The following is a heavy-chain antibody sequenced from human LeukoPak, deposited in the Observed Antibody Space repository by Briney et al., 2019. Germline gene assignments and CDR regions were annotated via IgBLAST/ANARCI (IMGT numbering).Heavy chain of an antibody. CDR2: ISYIGST. Sequence: SETLSLTCAVSDDSFSSHYWTWIRQPPGKGLEWVGYISYIGSTNYNPSLKSRVTISIDTSKNQFSLTLSSVTAADTAVYYCARDLVTVTKGFDIWGQGTMVSVSS. J-gene: IGHJ3*02. D-gene: IGHD4-17*01. V-gene: IGHV4-59*11. CDR3: ARDLVTVTKGFDI. CDR1: DDSFSSHY.